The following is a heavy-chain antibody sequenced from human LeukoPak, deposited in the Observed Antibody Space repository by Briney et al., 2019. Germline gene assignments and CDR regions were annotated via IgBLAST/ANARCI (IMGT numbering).Heavy chain of an antibody. V-gene: IGHV4-34*01. J-gene: IGHJ4*02. Sequence: GSLRLSCAASGLTVSNNYMSWVRQPPGKGLEWIGEINHSGSTNYNPSLKSRVTMSVDTSKNQFSLKLSSVTAADTAVYYCASHYGSGSFYDYWGQGTLVTVSS. CDR2: INHSGST. CDR3: ASHYGSGSFYDY. D-gene: IGHD3-10*01. CDR1: GLTVSNNY.